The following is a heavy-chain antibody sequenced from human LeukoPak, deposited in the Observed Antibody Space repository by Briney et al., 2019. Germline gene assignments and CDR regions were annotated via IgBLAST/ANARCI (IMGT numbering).Heavy chain of an antibody. D-gene: IGHD3-22*01. CDR3: AKNAGDYYDSSGYYEYYFDY. CDR1: GGSISSYY. V-gene: IGHV4-59*01. Sequence: SETLSLTCTVPGGSISSYYWSWIRQPPGKGLEWIGYIYYSRSTNYNPSLKSRVTISVDTSKNQFSLKLSSVTAADTAVYYCAKNAGDYYDSSGYYEYYFDYWGQGTLVTVSS. J-gene: IGHJ4*02. CDR2: IYYSRST.